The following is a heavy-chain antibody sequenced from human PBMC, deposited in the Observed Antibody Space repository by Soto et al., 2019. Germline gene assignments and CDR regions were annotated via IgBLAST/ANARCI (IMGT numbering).Heavy chain of an antibody. V-gene: IGHV4-4*02. D-gene: IGHD2-2*01. CDR1: GGSISSGW. CDR3: SSRITDAPT. Sequence: SETLSLTCAVSGGSISSGWWTWVRQPPGKGLEWIGEILYSGRTNYNSSLNSRVTISIDKSKKQFSLNLSSVTAADTAVYYCSSRITDAPTWGQGTLVTVSS. CDR2: ILYSGRT. J-gene: IGHJ5*02.